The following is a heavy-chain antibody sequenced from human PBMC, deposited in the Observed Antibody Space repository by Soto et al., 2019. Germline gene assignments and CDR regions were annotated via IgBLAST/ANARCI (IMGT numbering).Heavy chain of an antibody. J-gene: IGHJ6*03. D-gene: IGHD6-13*01. V-gene: IGHV3-48*04. CDR2: ISGSGSTI. Sequence: GSLRLSCAASGFTFSSYAMSWVRQAPGKGLEWVSDISGSGSTIYYADSVKGRFTISRDNAKNSLYLQMNSLRAEDTAVYYCARAVAAAGMGRQDYYYYVDVWGKGTTVTVSS. CDR3: ARAVAAAGMGRQDYYYYVDV. CDR1: GFTFSSYA.